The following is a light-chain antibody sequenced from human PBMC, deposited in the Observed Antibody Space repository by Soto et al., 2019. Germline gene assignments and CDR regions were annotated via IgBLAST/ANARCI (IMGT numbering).Light chain of an antibody. CDR2: LNSDGSH. CDR1: SGHSSYA. V-gene: IGLV4-69*01. J-gene: IGLJ2*01. CDR3: QTWGTGILV. Sequence: QSVLTQSPSASASLGASVKLTCTLSSGHSSYAIAWHQQQPEKGPRYLMKLNSDGSHSKGDGIPDRFSGSSSGAERYLTISSLQSEDEADYYCQTWGTGILVFGGGTKVTV.